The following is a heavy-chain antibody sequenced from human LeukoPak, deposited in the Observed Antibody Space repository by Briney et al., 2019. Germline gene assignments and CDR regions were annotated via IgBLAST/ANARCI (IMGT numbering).Heavy chain of an antibody. CDR3: AREGYNYGSDAFDI. D-gene: IGHD5-18*01. V-gene: IGHV3-30*02. Sequence: PGGSLRLSCAASGFTFSSYGMHWVRQAPGKGLEWVAFIRYDGSNKYYADSVKGRFTISRDNAKNSLYLQMNSLRTEDTAVYYCAREGYNYGSDAFDIWGQRTMVTVSS. CDR2: IRYDGSNK. J-gene: IGHJ3*02. CDR1: GFTFSSYG.